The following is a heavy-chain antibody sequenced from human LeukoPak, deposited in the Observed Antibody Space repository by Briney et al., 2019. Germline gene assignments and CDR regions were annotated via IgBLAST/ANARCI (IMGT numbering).Heavy chain of an antibody. V-gene: IGHV3-7*01. CDR1: GFTFSHFW. J-gene: IGHJ6*02. Sequence: PGGSLRLSCAASGFTFSHFWMSWVRQAPGKGLEWVAYIKKTGSETYYVDSVKGRFTITRDNTRNSLFLQMYSLRAEDTAVYFGARGLRLLMGEYYYGMDVWGQGTTVTVSS. D-gene: IGHD5/OR15-5a*01. CDR3: ARGLRLLMGEYYYGMDV. CDR2: IKKTGSET.